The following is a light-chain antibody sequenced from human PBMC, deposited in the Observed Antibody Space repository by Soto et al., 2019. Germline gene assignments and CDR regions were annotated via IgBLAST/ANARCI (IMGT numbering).Light chain of an antibody. CDR3: QQYQNFSPT. CDR1: QSIDTW. CDR2: EAS. J-gene: IGKJ3*01. V-gene: IGKV1-5*01. Sequence: QMTQSPSTLSASLGDRVTITCRASQSIDTWLAWYQQKPGKAPRLLIDEASDFESGVPSRFSGSGSGTEFTLSLNGLQTDHIATYYCQQYQNFSPTFGPGTKVAIK.